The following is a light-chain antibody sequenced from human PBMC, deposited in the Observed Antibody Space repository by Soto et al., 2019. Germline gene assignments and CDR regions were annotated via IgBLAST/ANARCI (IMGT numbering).Light chain of an antibody. V-gene: IGLV1-40*01. J-gene: IGLJ2*01. CDR2: GNT. CDR3: QSYDSSLSVLV. Sequence: QAVLTQPPSVSGAPGQRVTISCTGSSSNIGAGYDVHWYQHLPKAAPKLLIYGNTNRPSGVPDRFAGSKSGTSASLAIIGLQADDEADYYCQSYDSSLSVLVFGGGTKLTVL. CDR1: SSNIGAGYD.